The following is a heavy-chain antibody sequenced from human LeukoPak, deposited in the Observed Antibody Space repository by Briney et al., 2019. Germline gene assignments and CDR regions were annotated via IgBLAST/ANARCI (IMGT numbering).Heavy chain of an antibody. Sequence: GGSLRLSCAASGFTFSTSWIHVVRQPPGKGLVWVSRINPDGSGTDYADSVKGRFTISRDNARNTLSLQMNSLRAEDTAVYYCVRNLGGPLDYWGQGTLVAVSS. CDR3: VRNLGGPLDY. V-gene: IGHV3-74*01. CDR1: GFTFSTSW. J-gene: IGHJ4*02. D-gene: IGHD3-10*01. CDR2: INPDGSGT.